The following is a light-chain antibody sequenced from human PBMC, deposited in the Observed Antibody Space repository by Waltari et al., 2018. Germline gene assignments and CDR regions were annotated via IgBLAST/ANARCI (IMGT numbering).Light chain of an antibody. CDR1: QSLVDSDGHTY. CDR3: MQGTQWPWT. Sequence: DVVMTQSPPSLPVTLGQPASISCRSSQSLVDSDGHTYLNWFHQRPGQSPRRLIYKVSYRDSGVPDRFSGSGSGTDFTLKISREEAEDVGVYYCMQGTQWPWTFGQGTKVEIK. CDR2: KVS. V-gene: IGKV2-30*01. J-gene: IGKJ1*01.